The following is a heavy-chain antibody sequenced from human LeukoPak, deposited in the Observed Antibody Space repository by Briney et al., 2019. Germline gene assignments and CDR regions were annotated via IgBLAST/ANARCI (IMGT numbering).Heavy chain of an antibody. CDR2: ITTGDGNT. D-gene: IGHD7-27*01. Sequence: GRSLRLSCTASGFTSSSYTMTWVRQAPGKGLKWVSTITTGDGNTYYADSVKGRFTVSRDDSKNTLYLQMNSLRAEDTAVYYCAKDGGLWVSAHWGDSWGRGTLVTVSS. CDR3: AKDGGLWVSAHWGDS. V-gene: IGHV3-23*01. CDR1: GFTSSSYT. J-gene: IGHJ4*02.